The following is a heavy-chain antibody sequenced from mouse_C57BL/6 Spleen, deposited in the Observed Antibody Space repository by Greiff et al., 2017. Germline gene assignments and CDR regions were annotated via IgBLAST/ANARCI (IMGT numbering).Heavy chain of an antibody. CDR1: GYSITSGYY. D-gene: IGHD2-3*01. CDR3: ARAFYDGYYAGYFDY. Sequence: VQLQQSGPGLVKPSQSLSLTCSVTGYSITSGYYWNWIRQFPGNKLEWMGYISYDGSNNYNPSLKNRISITRDTSKNQFFLKLNSVTTEDTATYYCARAFYDGYYAGYFDYWGQGTTLTVSS. CDR2: ISYDGSN. J-gene: IGHJ2*01. V-gene: IGHV3-6*01.